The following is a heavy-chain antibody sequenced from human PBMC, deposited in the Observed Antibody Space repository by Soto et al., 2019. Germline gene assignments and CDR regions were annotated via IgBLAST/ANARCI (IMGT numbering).Heavy chain of an antibody. D-gene: IGHD3-22*01. CDR2: VSGPNGNT. CDR3: ARDRYDTTFSYDVGADY. V-gene: IGHV1-18*01. Sequence: QVQLVQSGAEVKKPGASVKVSCKASDFNSLSYGFSWVRQAPGQGLEWMGCVSGPNGNTNYALKSQGRVTMTTETSTKTGYMELRSLRSDDTAVYCCARDRYDTTFSYDVGADYWGQGTLVTVSS. CDR1: DFNSLSYG. J-gene: IGHJ4*02.